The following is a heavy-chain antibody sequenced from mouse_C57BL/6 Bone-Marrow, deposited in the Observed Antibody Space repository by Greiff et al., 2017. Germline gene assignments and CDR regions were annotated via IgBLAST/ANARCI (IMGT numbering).Heavy chain of an antibody. CDR3: ARSKRRIEPFAY. CDR1: GYTFTSYG. V-gene: IGHV1-81*01. J-gene: IGHJ3*01. Sequence: QVQLQQSGAELARPGASVKLSCKASGYTFTSYGISWVKQRTGQGLEWIGEIYPRSGNTYYNEKFKGKATLTADKSSSTAYMDLRSLTSEDSAVYYCARSKRRIEPFAYWGQGTLVTVSA. CDR2: IYPRSGNT.